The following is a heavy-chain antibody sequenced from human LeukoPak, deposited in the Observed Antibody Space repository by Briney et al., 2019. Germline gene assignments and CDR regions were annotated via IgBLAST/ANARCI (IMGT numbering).Heavy chain of an antibody. D-gene: IGHD3-22*01. CDR1: GGSISSSSYY. V-gene: IGHV4-39*07. J-gene: IGHJ4*02. CDR2: IYYSGSP. Sequence: SETLSLTCTVSGGSISSSSYYWGWIRQPPGKGLEWIGSIYYSGSPYYNPSLKSRATISVDTSKNQFSLKLSSVTAADTAVYYCARVTGYVIEDYFDYWGQGTLVTVSS. CDR3: ARVTGYVIEDYFDY.